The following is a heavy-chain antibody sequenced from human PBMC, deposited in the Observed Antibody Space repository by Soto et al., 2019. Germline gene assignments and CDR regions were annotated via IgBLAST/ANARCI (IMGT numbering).Heavy chain of an antibody. J-gene: IGHJ5*02. D-gene: IGHD3-3*02. CDR1: GFTFSNFE. CDR3: ARDHESAFIGWFAP. Sequence: PGGALRVSCVASGFTFSNFEMIWVRQAPGKGLEWLSYISGSGSAKHYANSVRGRFTIPRDNSKNSLYLQMKTLRVEDTAVYYCARDHESAFIGWFAP. V-gene: IGHV3-48*03. CDR2: ISGSGSAK.